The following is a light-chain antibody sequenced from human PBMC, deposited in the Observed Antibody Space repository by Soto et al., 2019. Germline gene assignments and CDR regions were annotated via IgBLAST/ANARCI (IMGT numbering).Light chain of an antibody. CDR1: SSNIGAGYD. V-gene: IGLV1-40*01. CDR3: QSYDSSLSVDVV. CDR2: GNS. J-gene: IGLJ2*01. Sequence: QSVLTQPPSVSGAPGQRVTISCTGSSSNIGAGYDVHWYHQLPGTAPKPLIYGNSNRPSGVPDRFSGSKSGTSASLAITGLQAEDEADYYCQSYDSSLSVDVVFGGGTKVTVL.